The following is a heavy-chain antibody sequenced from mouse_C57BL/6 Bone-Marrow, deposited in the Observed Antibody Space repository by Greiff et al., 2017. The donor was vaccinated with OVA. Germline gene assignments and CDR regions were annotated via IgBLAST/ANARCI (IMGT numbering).Heavy chain of an antibody. CDR2: IYPGNSDT. V-gene: IGHV1-5*01. Sequence: EVQLQQSGTVLARPGASVKMSCKTSGYTFTSYWMHWVKQRPGQGLEWIGAIYPGNSDTSYNQKFKGKAKLTAVTSASTAYMELSSLTNEDSAVYYCTRSTMATGVFAYWGQGTLVTVSA. CDR1: GYTFTSYW. J-gene: IGHJ3*01. D-gene: IGHD2-1*01. CDR3: TRSTMATGVFAY.